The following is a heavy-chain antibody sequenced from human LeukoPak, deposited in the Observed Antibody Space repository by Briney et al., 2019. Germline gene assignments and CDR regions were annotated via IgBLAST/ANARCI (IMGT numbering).Heavy chain of an antibody. D-gene: IGHD3-10*01. J-gene: IGHJ4*02. V-gene: IGHV3-30*04. CDR3: AKHYYGSGRTNYYFDY. CDR2: ISYDGSSK. CDR1: GSTFSTYA. Sequence: PGGSLRLSCAASGSTFSTYAMHWVRQAPGKGLEWVAVISYDGSSKYYADSVKGRFTISRDNSKNTLYLQMNSLRAEDTAVYNCAKHYYGSGRTNYYFDYWGQGTLVTVSS.